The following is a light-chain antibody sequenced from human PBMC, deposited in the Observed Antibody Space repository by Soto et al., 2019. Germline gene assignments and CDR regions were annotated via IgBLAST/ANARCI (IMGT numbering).Light chain of an antibody. V-gene: IGLV2-14*01. CDR2: DVS. CDR1: SSDVGNYNY. CDR3: SSYTSSSTLRV. J-gene: IGLJ1*01. Sequence: QSVLTQPASVSGSPGQSITISCTGTSSDVGNYNYVSWYQHHPGKAPQLMIYDVSNRPSGVSNRFSGSKSGNTASLTISGLQAEDEADYYCSSYTSSSTLRVFGTGTKLTVL.